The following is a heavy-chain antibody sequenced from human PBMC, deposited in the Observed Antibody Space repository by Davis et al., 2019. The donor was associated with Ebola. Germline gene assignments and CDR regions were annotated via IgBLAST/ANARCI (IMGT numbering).Heavy chain of an antibody. CDR2: INHSGST. Sequence: SETLSLTCAVYGGSFSGYYWSWIRQPPGKGLEWIGEINHSGSTNYNPSLKSRVTISVDTSKNQFSLKLSSVTAADTAVYYCARSCVRWGERGNWRYWGQGTLVTVSS. J-gene: IGHJ4*02. V-gene: IGHV4-34*01. CDR1: GGSFSGYY. CDR3: ARSCVRWGERGNWRY. D-gene: IGHD1-1*01.